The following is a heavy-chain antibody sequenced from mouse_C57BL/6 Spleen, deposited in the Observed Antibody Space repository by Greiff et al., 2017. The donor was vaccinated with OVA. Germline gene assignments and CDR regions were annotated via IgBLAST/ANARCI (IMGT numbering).Heavy chain of an antibody. Sequence: VQRVESGAELVRPGTSVKLSCKASGYTFTSYWMHWVKQRPGQGLEWIGVIDPSDSYTNYNQKFKGKATLTVDTSSSTAYMQRSSLTSEDAAVYYWAREGMYYFDYWGKGTTLTVSS. J-gene: IGHJ2*01. CDR2: IDPSDSYT. CDR1: GYTFTSYW. CDR3: AREGMYYFDY. V-gene: IGHV1-59*01.